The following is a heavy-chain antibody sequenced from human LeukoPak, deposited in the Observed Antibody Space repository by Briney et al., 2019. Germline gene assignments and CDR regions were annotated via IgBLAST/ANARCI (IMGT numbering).Heavy chain of an antibody. CDR2: IYYSGST. CDR1: GGSISSSSYY. D-gene: IGHD3-16*02. V-gene: IGHV4-39*02. Sequence: SETLSLTCTVSGGSISSSSYYWGWIRQPPGKGLGWIGSIYYSGSTYYNPSLKSRVTISVDTSKNQFSLKLSSVTAADTAVYYCARDYHRGDAFDIWGQGTMVTVSS. J-gene: IGHJ3*02. CDR3: ARDYHRGDAFDI.